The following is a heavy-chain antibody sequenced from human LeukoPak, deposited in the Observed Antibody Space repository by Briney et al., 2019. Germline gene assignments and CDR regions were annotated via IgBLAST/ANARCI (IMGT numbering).Heavy chain of an antibody. CDR1: GFTFISYA. CDR2: ISFHGTDS. D-gene: IGHD5-18*01. Sequence: GGSLRLSCAASGFTFISYAIHWVRQAPGKGLEWVAVISFHGTDSFYADSVKGRFTISRDNSKNTLYLQMNSLRAEDTAVYYCARHLSGVTGYTYGRGIDYWGQGTLVTVSS. V-gene: IGHV3-30*04. J-gene: IGHJ4*02. CDR3: ARHLSGVTGYTYGRGIDY.